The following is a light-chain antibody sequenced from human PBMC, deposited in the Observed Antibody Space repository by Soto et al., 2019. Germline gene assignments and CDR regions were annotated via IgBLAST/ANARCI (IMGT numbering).Light chain of an antibody. V-gene: IGKV1-5*03. CDR2: QAS. J-gene: IGKJ1*01. CDR3: LQYQSYWT. Sequence: DIQMTQSPSTLSASVGDRVSITCRASQSISRQLAWYQQKPGKAPNLLIDQASNLETGVPSRFTGSGSGTELTLTISRLQPDALATYYCLQYQSYWTFGQGTKVEVK. CDR1: QSISRQ.